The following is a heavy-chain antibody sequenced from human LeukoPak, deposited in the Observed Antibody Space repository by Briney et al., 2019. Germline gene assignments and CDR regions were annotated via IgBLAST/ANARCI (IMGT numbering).Heavy chain of an antibody. CDR3: TRHGDGFRY. CDR2: INPGDSET. V-gene: IGHV5-51*01. CDR1: GYNFANSR. J-gene: IGHJ4*02. D-gene: IGHD2-21*02. Sequence: GESLKISCKGSGYNFANSRIGWARQMPGKGLEWMGSINPGDSETAYSPSFKGQVTILVDKSTTTAYLQWSSLEVSDTAIYYCTRHGDGFRYWGQGTLVTISS.